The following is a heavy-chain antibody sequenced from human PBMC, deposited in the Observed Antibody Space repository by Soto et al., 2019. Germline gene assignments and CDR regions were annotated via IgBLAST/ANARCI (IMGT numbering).Heavy chain of an antibody. CDR2: IWYDGSNK. CDR3: ASVWAVADGSNAFDI. J-gene: IGHJ3*02. Sequence: GGSLRLSCAASGFTFSSYGMHWVRQAPGKGLEWVAVIWYDGSNKYYADSVKGRITISRDNSKNTMYLQMNRLRDEDTDEYYCASVWAVADGSNAFDIWGQGTMVTVSS. CDR1: GFTFSSYG. V-gene: IGHV3-33*01. D-gene: IGHD6-19*01.